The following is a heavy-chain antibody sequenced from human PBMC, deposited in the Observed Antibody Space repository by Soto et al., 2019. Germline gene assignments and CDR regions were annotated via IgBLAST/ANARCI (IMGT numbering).Heavy chain of an antibody. D-gene: IGHD3-22*01. V-gene: IGHV4-59*12. CDR3: ARAYYDSSGYNLDY. CDR1: GGSISSYY. Sequence: SETLSLTCTVSGGSISSYYWSWIRQPPGKGLEWIGYIYYSGSTNYNPSLKSRVTISVDTSKNQFSLKLSSVTAADTAVYYCARAYYDSSGYNLDYWGQGTLVTVSS. CDR2: IYYSGST. J-gene: IGHJ4*02.